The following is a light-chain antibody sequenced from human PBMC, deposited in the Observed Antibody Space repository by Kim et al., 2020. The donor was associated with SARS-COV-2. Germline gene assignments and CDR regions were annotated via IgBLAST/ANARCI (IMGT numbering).Light chain of an antibody. CDR3: CSYARSNILV. CDR2: AVN. Sequence: QSALTQPRSVSGSPGQSVAISCTGTSSDVGGYNHVSWYQQHPGKAPKLVIYAVNKRPSGVPDRFSGSKSGNTASLTISGLQAEDEADYFCCSYARSNILVFGGGTQLTVL. V-gene: IGLV2-11*01. CDR1: SSDVGGYNH. J-gene: IGLJ3*02.